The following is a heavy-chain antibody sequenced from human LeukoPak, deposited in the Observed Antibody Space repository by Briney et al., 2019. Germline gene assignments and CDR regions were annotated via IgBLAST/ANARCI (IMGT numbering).Heavy chain of an antibody. V-gene: IGHV3-20*04. CDR2: INWNGGRT. CDR1: GFMFDDYG. Sequence: GGSLRLSCAASGFMFDDYGMSWVRQAPGKGLEWVSGINWNGGRTGYADSVKGRFTISRDNAKNTLYLQMNSLRAEDTAVYYCAREGGFDAFDIWGQGTMVTVSS. D-gene: IGHD3-16*01. J-gene: IGHJ3*02. CDR3: AREGGFDAFDI.